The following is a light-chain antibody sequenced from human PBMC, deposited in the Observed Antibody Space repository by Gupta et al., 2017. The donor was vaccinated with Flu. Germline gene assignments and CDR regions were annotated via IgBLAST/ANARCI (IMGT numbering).Light chain of an antibody. J-gene: IGKJ4*01. CDR2: AAS. V-gene: IGKV1-39*01. CDR1: QSISSY. Sequence: IQMPQSPSSLSASVGDRVTITCGASQSISSYLNWYQQKPGKAPKLLIYAASSRESGVPERFSGSGSGTDFTLTISRLQPEDFATYYCQQSDSTPFTFGRGTKVEIK. CDR3: QQSDSTPFT.